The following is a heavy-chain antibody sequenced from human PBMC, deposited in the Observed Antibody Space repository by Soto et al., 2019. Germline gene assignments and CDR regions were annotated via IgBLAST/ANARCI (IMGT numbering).Heavy chain of an antibody. V-gene: IGHV1-69*13. CDR2: IIPIFGTA. Sequence: SVKFSCPASGGTFSSYAISWVRQAPGQGLEWMGGIIPIFGTATYAPKFQDRVTITADESTSTVYMGLSSLRSEDTALYYCAKDIGFQQHLFVFDNWGQGTLVTVSS. CDR3: AKDIGFQQHLFVFDN. CDR1: GGTFSSYA. D-gene: IGHD6-13*01. J-gene: IGHJ4*02.